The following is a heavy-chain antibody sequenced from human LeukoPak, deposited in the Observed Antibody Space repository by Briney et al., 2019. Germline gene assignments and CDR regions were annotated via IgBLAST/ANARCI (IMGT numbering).Heavy chain of an antibody. V-gene: IGHV4-34*01. CDR2: INHSGST. D-gene: IGHD4-23*01. J-gene: IGHJ3*02. CDR3: ARGVVTGLWAFDI. Sequence: SETLSLTCAVYGGSFSGYYWSWIRQPPGKGLEWIGEINHSGSTNCNPSLKSRVTISVDTSKNQFSLKLSSVTAADTAVYYCARGVVTGLWAFDIWGQGTMVTVSS. CDR1: GGSFSGYY.